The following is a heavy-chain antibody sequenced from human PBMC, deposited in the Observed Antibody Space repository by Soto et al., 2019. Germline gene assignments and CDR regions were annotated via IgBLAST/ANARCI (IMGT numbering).Heavy chain of an antibody. D-gene: IGHD5-12*01. Sequence: QITLKESGPTLVKPTQTLTLTCTFSGFSLSTSGVGVGWIRQPPGKALEWLALIYWNDDKRYSPSLKSRLTITKDTSKNQVVLTMTNMDPVDTATYYCAHTYSGYLNSGWYFDYWGQGTLVTVSS. CDR1: GFSLSTSGVG. CDR3: AHTYSGYLNSGWYFDY. V-gene: IGHV2-5*01. CDR2: IYWNDDK. J-gene: IGHJ4*02.